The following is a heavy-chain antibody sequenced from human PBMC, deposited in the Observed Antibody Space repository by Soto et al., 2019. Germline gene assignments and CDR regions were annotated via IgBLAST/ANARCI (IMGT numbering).Heavy chain of an antibody. CDR2: IYPGDSDT. D-gene: IGHD2-2*03. V-gene: IGHV5-51*01. CDR1: GYSFTSYW. Sequence: GESLKISCKGSGYSFTSYWIGWVRQMPGKGLEWMGIIYPGDSDTRYSPSFQGQVTISADKSISTAYLQWSSLKASDTAMYYCARHGRGYCSSTSCYFPHGYYYYYMDVWGKGTTVTVSS. J-gene: IGHJ6*03. CDR3: ARHGRGYCSSTSCYFPHGYYYYYMDV.